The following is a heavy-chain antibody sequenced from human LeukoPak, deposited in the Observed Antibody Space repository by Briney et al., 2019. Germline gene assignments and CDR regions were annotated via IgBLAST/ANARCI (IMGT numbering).Heavy chain of an antibody. CDR3: ARSGIAAVDY. V-gene: IGHV3-23*01. CDR1: GFTFSSYA. D-gene: IGHD6-13*01. Sequence: GGFRRLSCAASGFTFSSYAMSWVRQAPGKGLEWVSAISGSGGSTYYADSVKGRFTISRDNAKNSLYLQMNSLRAEDTAVYYCARSGIAAVDYWGQGTLVTVSS. J-gene: IGHJ4*02. CDR2: ISGSGGST.